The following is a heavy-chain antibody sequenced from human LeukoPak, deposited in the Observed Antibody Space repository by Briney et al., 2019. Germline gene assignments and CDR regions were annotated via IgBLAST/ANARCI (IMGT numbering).Heavy chain of an antibody. J-gene: IGHJ3*02. CDR3: ARDLAGPPQEAFDI. CDR2: ISWNSGSI. CDR1: GFTFDDYA. V-gene: IGHV3-9*01. Sequence: PGRSLRLSCAASGFTFDDYAMHWVRQAPGKGLEWVSGISWNSGSIGYADSVKGRFTISRDNAKNSLYLQMNSLRADDTAVYYCARDLAGPPQEAFDIWGQGTMVTVSS.